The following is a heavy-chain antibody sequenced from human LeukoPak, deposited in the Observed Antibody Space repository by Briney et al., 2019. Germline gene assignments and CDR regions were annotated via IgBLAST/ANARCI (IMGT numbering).Heavy chain of an antibody. CDR1: GGSISSYY. CDR2: IYYSGST. Sequence: SETLSLTCTVSGGSISSYYWSWIRQPPGKGLEWIGYIYYSGSTNYNPSLKSRVTISVDTSKNQFSLKLSSVTAADTAVYYCARALLTGYPHFDSWGQGTLVTVSS. J-gene: IGHJ4*02. D-gene: IGHD3-9*01. V-gene: IGHV4-59*01. CDR3: ARALLTGYPHFDS.